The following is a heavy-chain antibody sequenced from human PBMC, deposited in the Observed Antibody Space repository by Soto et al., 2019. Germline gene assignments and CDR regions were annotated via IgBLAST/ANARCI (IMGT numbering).Heavy chain of an antibody. CDR2: IDGDGSPT. J-gene: IGHJ5*02. CDR1: GFTFSGDW. V-gene: IGHV3-74*01. D-gene: IGHD2-8*01. Sequence: EVRLVESGGGLVQPGGSLRLSCAASGFTFSGDWMHWVRQAPGKGLVWVSRIDGDGSPTDYADSVKGRFTISRDNAKNTLDLQMNSLRVEDTAVYYCVRDPGVAWGQGTLVIVSS. CDR3: VRDPGVA.